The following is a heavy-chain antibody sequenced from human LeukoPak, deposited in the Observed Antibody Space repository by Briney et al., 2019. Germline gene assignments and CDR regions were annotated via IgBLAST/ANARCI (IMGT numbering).Heavy chain of an antibody. V-gene: IGHV3-23*01. CDR1: GFTFSSYS. D-gene: IGHD3-10*01. CDR2: ISGSGGST. Sequence: QTGGSLRLSCAASGFTFSSYSMNWVRQAPGKGLEWVSAISGSGGSTYYADSVKGRFTISRDNSKNTLYLQMNSLRAEDTAVYYCARDYYDSGSYGGISFDYWGQGTVVTISS. J-gene: IGHJ4*02. CDR3: ARDYYDSGSYGGISFDY.